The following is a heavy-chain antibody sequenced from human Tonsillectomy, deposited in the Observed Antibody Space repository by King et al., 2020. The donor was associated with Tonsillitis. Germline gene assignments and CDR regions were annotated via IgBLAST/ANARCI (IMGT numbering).Heavy chain of an antibody. D-gene: IGHD3-9*01. CDR1: GYTFTSHD. Sequence: VQLVQSGAEVKKPGASVKVSCEASGYTFTSHDVNWVRQATGQGLEWMGWMDPKSGSTGYAQKFQGRVTMTRNTSIRTAYMELSSLRSEDTAVYYCARGTSYDILTGYYSRTPDYWGQGTLVTVSS. CDR3: ARGTSYDILTGYYSRTPDY. V-gene: IGHV1-8*02. CDR2: MDPKSGST. J-gene: IGHJ4*02.